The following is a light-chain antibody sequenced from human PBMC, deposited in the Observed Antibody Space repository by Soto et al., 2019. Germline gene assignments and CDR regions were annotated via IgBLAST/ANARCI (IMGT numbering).Light chain of an antibody. J-gene: IGKJ1*01. Sequence: EIVLTQSPGTLSLSPGERATISCRASQSVSSSYLAWYQQKPGQAPRLLIYGASSRATGIPDRFSGSGSGTDFPLSISRLEPEDFAVYYCQQYGSSPWTFGQGTKVEIK. CDR2: GAS. V-gene: IGKV3-20*01. CDR1: QSVSSSY. CDR3: QQYGSSPWT.